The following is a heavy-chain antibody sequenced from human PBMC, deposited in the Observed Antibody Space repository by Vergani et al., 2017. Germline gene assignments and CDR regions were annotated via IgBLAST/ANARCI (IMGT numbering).Heavy chain of an antibody. V-gene: IGHV4-34*01. CDR2: INHSGST. D-gene: IGHD2-15*01. J-gene: IGHJ6*02. CDR1: GGSFSGYY. CDR3: ARIGYCSGGSCYSRYYYYGMDV. Sequence: QVQLQQWGAGLLKPSETLSPTCAVYGGSFSGYYWSWIRQPPGKGLEWIGEINHSGSTNYNPSLKSRVTISVDTSKNQFSLKLSSVTAADTAVYYCARIGYCSGGSCYSRYYYYGMDVWGQGTTVTVSS.